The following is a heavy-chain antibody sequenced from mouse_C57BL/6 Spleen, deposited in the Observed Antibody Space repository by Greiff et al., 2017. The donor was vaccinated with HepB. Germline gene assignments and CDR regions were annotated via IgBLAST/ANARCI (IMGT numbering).Heavy chain of an antibody. CDR2: IYPRSGNT. Sequence: QVQLQQSGAELARPGASVKLSCEASGYTFTSYGISWVKQRAGQGLEWIGEIYPRSGNTYYNEKFKGKATLTADKSSSTAYMELRSLTSEDSAVYFCAMGYYGSRWYFDVWGTGTTVTVSS. J-gene: IGHJ1*03. D-gene: IGHD1-1*01. V-gene: IGHV1-81*01. CDR3: AMGYYGSRWYFDV. CDR1: GYTFTSYG.